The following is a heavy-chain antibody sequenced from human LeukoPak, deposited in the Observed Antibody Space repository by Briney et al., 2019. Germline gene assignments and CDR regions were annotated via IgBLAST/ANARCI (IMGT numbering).Heavy chain of an antibody. CDR1: GFTFRSYS. V-gene: IGHV3-21*01. CDR2: ISSSSSYI. J-gene: IGHJ6*02. Sequence: GGSLRLSCAASGFTFRSYSMNWVRQAPGKGLEWVSSISSSSSYIYYADSVKGRFTISRDNAKNSLYLQMNSLRAEDTAVYYCARMAVSGIGGTYYYYYGMDVWGQGTTVTVSS. CDR3: ARMAVSGIGGTYYYYYGMDV. D-gene: IGHD6-19*01.